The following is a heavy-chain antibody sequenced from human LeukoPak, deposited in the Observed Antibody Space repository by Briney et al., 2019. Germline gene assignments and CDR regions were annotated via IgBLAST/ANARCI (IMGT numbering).Heavy chain of an antibody. Sequence: ASVKVFCKASGYTFTGYYMQWVRQAPGQGLEWVGIINPSDGSTSSAQKFQGRVTMTRDTSTSTVYMELSSLRSEDTAVYYCEVVPNYWGQGTLVTVSS. J-gene: IGHJ4*02. CDR2: INPSDGST. D-gene: IGHD3-22*01. V-gene: IGHV1-46*01. CDR1: GYTFTGYY. CDR3: EVVPNY.